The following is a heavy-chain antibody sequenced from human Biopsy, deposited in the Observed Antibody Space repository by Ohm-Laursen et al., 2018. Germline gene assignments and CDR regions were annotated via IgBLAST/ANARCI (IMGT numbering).Heavy chain of an antibody. CDR1: GGSISSYY. V-gene: IGHV4-59*12. CDR3: VREPKTGTAEAWYFDL. D-gene: IGHD3-9*01. Sequence: GTLSLTCTVSGGSISSYYWNWIRQPPGKGLEWIGYISHTGSTHSNPSLKSRITISIDTSENHFSLKLRSVTATDTAVYYCVREPKTGTAEAWYFDLWGRGTLVTVSS. CDR2: ISHTGST. J-gene: IGHJ2*01.